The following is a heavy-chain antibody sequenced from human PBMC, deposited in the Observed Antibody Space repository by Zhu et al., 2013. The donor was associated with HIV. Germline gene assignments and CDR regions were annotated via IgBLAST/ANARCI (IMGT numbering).Heavy chain of an antibody. CDR2: IIPIFGTA. CDR1: GGTFSSYA. J-gene: IGHJ4*02. CDR3: ARGYFYYDSSGYYGLNY. V-gene: IGHV1-69*01. D-gene: IGHD3-22*01. Sequence: QVQLVQSGAEVKKPGSSVKVSCKASGGTFSSYAISWVRQAPGQGLEWMGGIIPIFGTANYAQKFQGRVTITADESTSTAYMELSSLRSEDTAVYYCARGYFYYDSSGYYGLNYWGQGTLVTVSS.